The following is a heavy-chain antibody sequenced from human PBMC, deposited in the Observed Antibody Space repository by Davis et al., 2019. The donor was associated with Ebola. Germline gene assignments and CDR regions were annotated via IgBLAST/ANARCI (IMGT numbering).Heavy chain of an antibody. CDR1: GFSFSEYA. CDR3: AKDIQGGSSYLDY. CDR2: LSITGLT. Sequence: PGGSLRLSCATSGFSFSEYAMTWLRQAPGKGLAWISDLSITGLTNYADAVKGRFTISRDTSKNTLYLQMNSLRAEDTAIYYCAKDIQGGSSYLDYWGQGTLVTVSS. J-gene: IGHJ4*02. V-gene: IGHV3-23*01. D-gene: IGHD3-16*01.